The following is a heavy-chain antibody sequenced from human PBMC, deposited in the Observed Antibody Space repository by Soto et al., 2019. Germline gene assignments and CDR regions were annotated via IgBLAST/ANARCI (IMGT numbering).Heavy chain of an antibody. CDR1: GFTFGDYA. Sequence: GGSLRLSCTASGFTFGDYAMSWVRQAPGKGLEWVGFIRSKAYGGTTEYAASVKGRFTISRDDSKSIAYLQMNSLKTEDTAVYYCTSGYSYGYPYYYYYGMDVWGQGTTVTVS. CDR3: TSGYSYGYPYYYYYGMDV. J-gene: IGHJ6*02. D-gene: IGHD5-18*01. CDR2: IRSKAYGGTT. V-gene: IGHV3-49*04.